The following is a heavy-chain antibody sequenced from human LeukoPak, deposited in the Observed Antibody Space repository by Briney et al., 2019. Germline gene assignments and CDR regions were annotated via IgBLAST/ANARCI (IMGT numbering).Heavy chain of an antibody. Sequence: SETLSLTCTVSGASISSGSHYWGWTRQPPGKGLEWIGSMYYSGSTHYNPSLKSRVTISVDTSKNQFSLKLNSVIAADTALYHCARRGRYGEPDHWGQGILVTVSS. V-gene: IGHV4-39*01. CDR2: MYYSGST. CDR3: ARRGRYGEPDH. CDR1: GASISSGSHY. D-gene: IGHD4-17*01. J-gene: IGHJ5*02.